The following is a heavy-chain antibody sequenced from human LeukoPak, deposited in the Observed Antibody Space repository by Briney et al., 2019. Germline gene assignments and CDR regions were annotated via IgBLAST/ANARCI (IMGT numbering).Heavy chain of an antibody. J-gene: IGHJ4*02. CDR1: GGSFSGYY. D-gene: IGHD3-10*01. V-gene: IGHV4-34*01. Sequence: PSETLSLTCAVYGGSFSGYYWSWIRQPPGKGLEWIGEINHSGSTNYNPSLKSRVTISVDTSKNQFSLKLSSVTAADTAVYYCASSPVVLWFGEIYFDYWGQGTLVTVSS. CDR2: INHSGST. CDR3: ASSPVVLWFGEIYFDY.